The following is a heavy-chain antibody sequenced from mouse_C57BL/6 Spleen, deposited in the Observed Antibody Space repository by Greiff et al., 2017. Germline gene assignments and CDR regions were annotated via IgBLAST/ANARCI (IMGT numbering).Heavy chain of an antibody. CDR1: GYTFTSYW. J-gene: IGHJ4*01. V-gene: IGHV1-55*01. CDR3: ARPDYYGRAYAMDY. Sequence: QVQLQQPGAELVKPGASVKMSCKASGYTFTSYWITWVKQRPGQGLEWIGGIYPGSGSTNYNEKFKSKATLTVDTSSSTAYLQLSSLTSEDSAVYYCARPDYYGRAYAMDYWGQGTSVTVSS. CDR2: IYPGSGST. D-gene: IGHD1-1*01.